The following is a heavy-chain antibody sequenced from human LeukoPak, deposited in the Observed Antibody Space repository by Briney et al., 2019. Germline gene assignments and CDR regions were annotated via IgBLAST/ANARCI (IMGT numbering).Heavy chain of an antibody. J-gene: IGHJ4*02. CDR3: ARGFEEWLRHFDY. CDR1: GFTFSTYE. CDR2: ITGSGSTI. Sequence: GGSLRLSCAASGFTFSTYEMNWVRQAPGKGLEWVSYITGSGSTIYYADSVEGRFTISRDNAKNSLYLQMNSLRAEDTAVYYCARGFEEWLRHFDYWGQGTLVTVSS. D-gene: IGHD5-12*01. V-gene: IGHV3-48*03.